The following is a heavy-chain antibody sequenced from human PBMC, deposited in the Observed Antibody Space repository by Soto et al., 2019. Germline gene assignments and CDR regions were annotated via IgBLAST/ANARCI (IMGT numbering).Heavy chain of an antibody. J-gene: IGHJ4*02. Sequence: SQTLSLTCAIPGDSVSSNSAAWNWTRQSPSRGLEWLGRTYYRSKWYNDYAVSVKSRITINPDTSKNQFSLQLNSVTPEDTAVYYCARQEVATIPYYFDYWGQGTLVTVSS. CDR3: ARQEVATIPYYFDY. V-gene: IGHV6-1*01. CDR1: GDSVSSNSAA. CDR2: TYYRSKWYN. D-gene: IGHD5-12*01.